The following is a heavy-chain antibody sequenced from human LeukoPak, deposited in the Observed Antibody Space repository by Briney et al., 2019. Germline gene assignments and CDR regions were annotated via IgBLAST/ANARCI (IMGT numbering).Heavy chain of an antibody. V-gene: IGHV3-49*04. Sequence: GRSLRLSCTASGFTFGDYAMSWVRQAPGKGLEWVGFIRSKAYGGTTEYAASVKGRLTISRDDSKSIAYLQLNSLKTEDTAVYYCTRPPTYYYGSGSYYARTALDYWGQGTLVTVSS. CDR2: IRSKAYGGTT. CDR3: TRPPTYYYGSGSYYARTALDY. J-gene: IGHJ4*02. CDR1: GFTFGDYA. D-gene: IGHD3-10*01.